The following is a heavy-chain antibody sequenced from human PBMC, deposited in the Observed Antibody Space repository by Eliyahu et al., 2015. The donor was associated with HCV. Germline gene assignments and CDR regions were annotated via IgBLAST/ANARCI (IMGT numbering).Heavy chain of an antibody. D-gene: IGHD3-10*01. CDR1: GFXFDDYA. V-gene: IGHV3-9*01. CDR2: ISWNSGSI. Sequence: EVQLVESGGGLVQPGRSLRLSCAASGFXFDDYAMHWVRQAPGKGLEWVSGISWNSGSIGYADSVKGRFTISRDNAKNSLYLQMNSLRAEDTALYYCAKDRNGEGWFDPWGQGTLVTVSS. J-gene: IGHJ5*02. CDR3: AKDRNGEGWFDP.